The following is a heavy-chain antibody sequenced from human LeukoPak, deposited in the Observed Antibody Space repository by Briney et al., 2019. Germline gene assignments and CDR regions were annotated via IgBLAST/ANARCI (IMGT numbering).Heavy chain of an antibody. D-gene: IGHD2-15*01. CDR1: DGSISSSSYY. CDR2: IDYGSVFYSVST. CDR3: ARLGYCSGGSCYYYYYMDV. V-gene: IGHV4-39*07. Sequence: SQTLSLTCTVSDGSISSSSYYWGWIRQPPGKGLEWIGRIDYGSVFYSVSTYYNPSLKSRVTMSGDTSKNQFSLKLSSVTAADTAAYYCARLGYCSGGSCYYYYYMDVWGKGTTVTVSS. J-gene: IGHJ6*03.